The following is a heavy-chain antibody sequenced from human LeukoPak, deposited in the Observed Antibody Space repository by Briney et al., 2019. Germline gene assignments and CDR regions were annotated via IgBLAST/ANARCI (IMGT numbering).Heavy chain of an antibody. V-gene: IGHV4-34*01. Sequence: SETLSLTCAVYGGSLNGHYWSWIRQPPGKGLEWIGYINYSGSTYYNPSLKSRVTISVDTSKNQFSLKLSSATAADTAVYYCARETAPYDILTGLSQGWFDPWGQGTLVTVSS. CDR1: GGSLNGHY. CDR2: INYSGST. CDR3: ARETAPYDILTGLSQGWFDP. D-gene: IGHD3-9*01. J-gene: IGHJ5*02.